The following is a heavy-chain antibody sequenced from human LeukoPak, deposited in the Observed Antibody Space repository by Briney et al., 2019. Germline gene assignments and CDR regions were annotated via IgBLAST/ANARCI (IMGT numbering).Heavy chain of an antibody. V-gene: IGHV3-15*01. CDR2: IKSNIDGGTT. D-gene: IGHD3-3*01. Sequence: PGGSLGLSCAASGFGFTNAWMVWVRQAPGKGLEWVGRIKSNIDGGTTDFAAPVKGRFTISRDDLTRTLYLQMNSLKTEDTGVYYCTTDFSHFDFSSGYYSYWGQGSLVTVSS. CDR3: TTDFSHFDFSSGYYSY. CDR1: GFGFTNAW. J-gene: IGHJ4*02.